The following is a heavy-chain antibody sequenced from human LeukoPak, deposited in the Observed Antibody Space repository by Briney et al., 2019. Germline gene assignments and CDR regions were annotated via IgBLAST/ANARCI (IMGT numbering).Heavy chain of an antibody. CDR3: VTETTEGAKDY. CDR2: ISSSSHYT. D-gene: IGHD1-14*01. Sequence: PGGSLRLSCAASGFTFSNRYMGWVRQAPGKGLAWVSYISSSSHYTNYEASVRGRFIISRDNARDSVYLQMNSLRVEDMAIYYCVTETTEGAKDYWGQGTLVTVSS. CDR1: GFTFSNRY. J-gene: IGHJ4*02. V-gene: IGHV3-11*05.